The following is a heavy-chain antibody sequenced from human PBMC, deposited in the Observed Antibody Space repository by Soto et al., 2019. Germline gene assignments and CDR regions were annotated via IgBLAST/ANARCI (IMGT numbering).Heavy chain of an antibody. D-gene: IGHD2-8*01. CDR1: GASVSRYY. CDR2: LYSSGST. J-gene: IGHJ4*02. V-gene: IGHV4-59*02. Sequence: QVQLQESGPGLVKPSETLSLTCTVSGASVSRYYVAWIRQSPGKGLEWIGFLYSSGSTNYNSSLKSRVTISGDTSTTQFSLRLSSVTAADTAVYCCARRVSAHYDFWGQGTRVTVS. CDR3: ARRVSAHYDF.